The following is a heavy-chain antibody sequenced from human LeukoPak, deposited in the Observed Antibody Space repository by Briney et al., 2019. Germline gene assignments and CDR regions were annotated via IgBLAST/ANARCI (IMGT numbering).Heavy chain of an antibody. CDR3: ARDIGSGWGGYYYGMDV. D-gene: IGHD6-19*01. CDR2: ISSSGSTI. Sequence: GGSLRLSCAASGFTFSSYEMNWVRQAPGKGLEGVSYISSSGSTIYYADSVKGRLTISRDNAKNSLYLQMNSLRAEDTAVYYCARDIGSGWGGYYYGMDVWGQGTTVTVSS. V-gene: IGHV3-48*03. J-gene: IGHJ6*02. CDR1: GFTFSSYE.